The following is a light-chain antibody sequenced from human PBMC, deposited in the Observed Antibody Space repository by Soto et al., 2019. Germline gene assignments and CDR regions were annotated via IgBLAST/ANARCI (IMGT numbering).Light chain of an antibody. CDR3: SSYTSSSTPYV. CDR1: SSDVGGYNY. Sequence: QSVLTQPASVSGSPGQSITISCTGTSSDVGGYNYVSWYQQHPGKAPKLMIYDVSNRPSGVSNRFSGSKSGNTASLTISGLQAEDEADYYCSSYTSSSTPYVFGTRTKVTVL. V-gene: IGLV2-14*01. CDR2: DVS. J-gene: IGLJ1*01.